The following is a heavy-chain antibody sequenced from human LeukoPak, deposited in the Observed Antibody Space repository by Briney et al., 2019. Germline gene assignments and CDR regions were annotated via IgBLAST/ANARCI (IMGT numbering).Heavy chain of an antibody. CDR3: AKDLYDSSGSRYDY. Sequence: PGGSLRLSCAASRLIFSSHAMNWVRQAPGKGLEWVSAMSAGGSSTWYADSVKGRLTISRDNSKNTLFLQMNSLRAEDTAVYYCAKDLYDSSGSRYDYWGQGTLVTVSS. CDR1: RLIFSSHA. CDR2: MSAGGSST. V-gene: IGHV3-23*01. D-gene: IGHD3-22*01. J-gene: IGHJ4*02.